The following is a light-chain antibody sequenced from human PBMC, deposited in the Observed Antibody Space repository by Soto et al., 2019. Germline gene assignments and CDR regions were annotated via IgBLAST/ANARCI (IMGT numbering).Light chain of an antibody. CDR2: AAS. CDR1: QSISSY. CDR3: PESYSTPLT. Sequence: DIQMTQSPSSLSASVGDRVTITCRASQSISSYLNWYQQKPGKAPKLLIYAASSLQSGIPSRFSGSGSGSDFNLTISSLQPEDFATYYCPESYSTPLTCGGGTKVEIK. J-gene: IGKJ4*01. V-gene: IGKV1-39*01.